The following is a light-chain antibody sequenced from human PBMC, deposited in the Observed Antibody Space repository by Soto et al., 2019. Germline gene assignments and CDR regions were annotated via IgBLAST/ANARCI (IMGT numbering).Light chain of an antibody. CDR2: LGS. CDR1: QSLLNSNGYNY. V-gene: IGKV2-28*01. Sequence: DIVVTQSPLSLPVTPGEPASISCRSSQSLLNSNGYNYLDWYLQKPGQSPQLLIYLGSNRATGIPDRFSGSGSGTDFTLTISRLEPEDFAVYYCRQYGRSLGFAFGGGTKVDIK. J-gene: IGKJ4*01. CDR3: RQYGRSLGFA.